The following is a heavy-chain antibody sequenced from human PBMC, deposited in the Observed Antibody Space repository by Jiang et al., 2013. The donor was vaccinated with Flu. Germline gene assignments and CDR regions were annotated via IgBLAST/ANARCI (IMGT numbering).Heavy chain of an antibody. Sequence: IYHSGRHQLQPSLKSRVTISVDKSKNQFSLKLSSVTAADTAVYYCARGGRSWFDPWGQGTLVTVSS. V-gene: IGHV4-4*02. CDR3: ARGGRSWFDP. J-gene: IGHJ5*02. D-gene: IGHD1-14*01. CDR2: IYHSGRH.